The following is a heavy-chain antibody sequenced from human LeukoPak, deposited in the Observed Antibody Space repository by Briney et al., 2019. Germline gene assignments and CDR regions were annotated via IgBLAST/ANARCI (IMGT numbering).Heavy chain of an antibody. Sequence: ASVKVSCKASGYTFTSYGISWVRQAPGQGLEWMGWTSAYNGNTNYAQKLQGRVTMTTDTSTSTAYMELRSLRSDDTVVYYCARNPLSCSSTSCFSRWLFPFDYWGQGTLVTVSS. D-gene: IGHD2-2*01. V-gene: IGHV1-18*01. CDR1: GYTFTSYG. CDR3: ARNPLSCSSTSCFSRWLFPFDY. J-gene: IGHJ4*02. CDR2: TSAYNGNT.